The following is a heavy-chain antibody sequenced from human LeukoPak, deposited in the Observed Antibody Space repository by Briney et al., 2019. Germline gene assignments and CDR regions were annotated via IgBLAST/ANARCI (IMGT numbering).Heavy chain of an antibody. Sequence: ASVKVSCKASGGTFSSYAISWVRQAPGQGLEWMGRIIPIFGTANYAQKFQGRVTITTDESTSTAYMELSSLRSEDTAVYYCARDQSGYYGDYVYFDYWGQGTLVTVYS. CDR1: GGTFSSYA. D-gene: IGHD4-17*01. J-gene: IGHJ4*02. CDR2: IIPIFGTA. V-gene: IGHV1-69*05. CDR3: ARDQSGYYGDYVYFDY.